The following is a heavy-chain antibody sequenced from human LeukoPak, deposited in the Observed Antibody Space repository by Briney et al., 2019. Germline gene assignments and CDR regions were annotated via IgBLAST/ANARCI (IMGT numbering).Heavy chain of an antibody. CDR1: GYSISSGYY. V-gene: IGHV4-38-2*02. CDR2: IYHSGST. Sequence: PSETLSLTCTASGYSISSGYYWGWIRQPPGKGLEWIGSIYHSGSTYYNPSLKSRVTISVDTSKNQFSLKLSSVTAADTAVYYCARGGYYGSGRADAFDIWGQGTMVTVSS. J-gene: IGHJ3*02. CDR3: ARGGYYGSGRADAFDI. D-gene: IGHD3-10*01.